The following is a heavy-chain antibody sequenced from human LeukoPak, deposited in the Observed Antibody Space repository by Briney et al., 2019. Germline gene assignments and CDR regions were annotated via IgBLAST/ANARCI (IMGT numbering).Heavy chain of an antibody. CDR3: ARADSGSYGPVDY. Sequence: KPSETLSLTXTVSGGSISSYYWSWIRQPPGKGLEWIGYIYYSGSTNYNPSLKSRVTISVDTSKNQFSLKLSSVTAADTAVYFCARADSGSYGPVDYWGQGTLVTVSS. D-gene: IGHD1-26*01. J-gene: IGHJ4*02. CDR2: IYYSGST. V-gene: IGHV4-59*01. CDR1: GGSISSYY.